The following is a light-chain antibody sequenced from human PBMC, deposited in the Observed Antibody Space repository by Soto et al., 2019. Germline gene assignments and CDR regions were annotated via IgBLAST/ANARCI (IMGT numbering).Light chain of an antibody. CDR3: QQYDNLHLT. J-gene: IGKJ4*01. V-gene: IGKV1-33*01. CDR2: DAS. Sequence: DIQMTQSPSSVSASVGDRVTIPCQASQDISNYLNWYQQQPGTAPKLLIYDASNLETGVPSRFSGSGSGTDFTFTISSLQPEDIATYYCQQYDNLHLTFGGGTKVDIK. CDR1: QDISNY.